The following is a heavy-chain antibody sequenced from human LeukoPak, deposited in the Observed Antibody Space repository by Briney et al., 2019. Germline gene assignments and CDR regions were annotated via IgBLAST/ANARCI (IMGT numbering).Heavy chain of an antibody. J-gene: IGHJ3*02. D-gene: IGHD1-26*01. CDR2: ISYDGSIK. CDR1: GFTFSSYA. V-gene: IGHV3-30*04. Sequence: PGGSLRLSCAASGFTFSSYAMHWVRQAPGKGLEWVAAISYDGSIKYYADSVKGRFTISRDNSRDTLYLQMNNLRPDDTALYYCATLPGEWELFRGAFDIWGQGTMVTVSS. CDR3: ATLPGEWELFRGAFDI.